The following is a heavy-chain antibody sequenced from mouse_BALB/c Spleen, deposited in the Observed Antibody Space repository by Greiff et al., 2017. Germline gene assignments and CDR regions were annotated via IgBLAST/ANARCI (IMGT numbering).Heavy chain of an antibody. Sequence: DVKLQESGPGLVKPSQSLSLTCTVTGYSITSDYAWNWIRQFPGNKLEWMGYISYSGSTSYNPSLKSRISITRDTSKNQFFLQLNSVTTEDTATYYCASYGGAMDYWGQGTSVTVSS. CDR3: ASYGGAMDY. V-gene: IGHV3-2*02. D-gene: IGHD1-1*01. CDR2: ISYSGST. J-gene: IGHJ4*01. CDR1: GYSITSDYA.